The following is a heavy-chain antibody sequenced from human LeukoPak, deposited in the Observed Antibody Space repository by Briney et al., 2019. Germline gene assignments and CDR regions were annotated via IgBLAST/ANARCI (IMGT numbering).Heavy chain of an antibody. D-gene: IGHD3-9*01. V-gene: IGHV3-30*04. J-gene: IGHJ6*02. Sequence: GGSLRLSCAASGFTFSSYAMHWVRQAPGKGLKWVAVISYDGSNKYYADSVKGRFTISRDNSKNTLYLQMNSLRAEDTAVYYCARDRGDILTGYYYYYGMDVWGRGTTVTVSS. CDR2: ISYDGSNK. CDR3: ARDRGDILTGYYYYYGMDV. CDR1: GFTFSSYA.